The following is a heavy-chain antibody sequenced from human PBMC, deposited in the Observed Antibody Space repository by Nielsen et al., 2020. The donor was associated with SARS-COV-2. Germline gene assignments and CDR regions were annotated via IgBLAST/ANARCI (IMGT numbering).Heavy chain of an antibody. CDR3: ARDIAVTGSPLHYFDY. J-gene: IGHJ4*02. CDR1: GYTFHKFA. CDR2: IDTNTRNP. D-gene: IGHD6-19*01. Sequence: ASVKVSCKTSGYTFHKFALNWVRQAPGQGLEWMGWIDTNTRNPTYAQGFTGRFVFSLDTSVSTAYLQISGLKAEDTAVYYCARDIAVTGSPLHYFDYWGQGTLVAVSS. V-gene: IGHV7-4-1*02.